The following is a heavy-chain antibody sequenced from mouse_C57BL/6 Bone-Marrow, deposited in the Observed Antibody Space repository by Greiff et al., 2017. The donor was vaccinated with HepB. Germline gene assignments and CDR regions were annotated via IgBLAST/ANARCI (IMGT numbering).Heavy chain of an antibody. J-gene: IGHJ4*01. D-gene: IGHD6-1*01. Sequence: DVMLVESAGGLVQPGGSLSLSCAASGFTFTDYYMSWVRQPPGKALEWLGFIRNKANGYTTEYSASVKGRFTISRDNSQSILYLQMNALRAEDSATYYCAPLYYYAMDYWGQGTSVTVSS. CDR3: APLYYYAMDY. CDR1: GFTFTDYY. V-gene: IGHV7-3*01. CDR2: IRNKANGYTT.